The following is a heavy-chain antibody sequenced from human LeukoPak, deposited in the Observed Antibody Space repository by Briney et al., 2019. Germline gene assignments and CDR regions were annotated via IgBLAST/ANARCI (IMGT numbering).Heavy chain of an antibody. CDR2: ISAYNGNT. J-gene: IGHJ6*02. D-gene: IGHD3-3*01. CDR1: GYTFTSYG. V-gene: IGHV1-18*01. Sequence: ASVKASCKASGYTFTSYGISWVRQAPGQGLEWMGWISAYNGNTNYAQELQGRVTMTTDTSTSTAYMELRSLRSDDTAVYYCARDVWTIFDYYGMDVWGQGTTVTVSS. CDR3: ARDVWTIFDYYGMDV.